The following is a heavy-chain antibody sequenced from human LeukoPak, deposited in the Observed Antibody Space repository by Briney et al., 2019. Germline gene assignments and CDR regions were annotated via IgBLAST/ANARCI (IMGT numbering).Heavy chain of an antibody. J-gene: IGHJ3*02. Sequence: GESLKISCKGSGYSFTSYWIGWVRQMPGKGLEWMGIIYPGDSDTRYSPSFQGQVTISADKSISTAYLQCSSLKASDTAMYYCARAETSLYYYDSSGYAHAFDIWGQGTMVTVSS. V-gene: IGHV5-51*01. CDR1: GYSFTSYW. CDR2: IYPGDSDT. D-gene: IGHD3-22*01. CDR3: ARAETSLYYYDSSGYAHAFDI.